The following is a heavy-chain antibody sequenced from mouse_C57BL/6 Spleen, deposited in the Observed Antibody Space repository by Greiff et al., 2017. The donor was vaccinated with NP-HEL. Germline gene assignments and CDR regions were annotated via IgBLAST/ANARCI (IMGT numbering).Heavy chain of an antibody. CDR1: GYAFSSSW. V-gene: IGHV1-82*01. CDR2: LYPGDGDT. D-gene: IGHD3-2*02. CDR3: TRWQTAQATFAY. J-gene: IGHJ3*01. Sequence: VKLQEPGPELVKPGASVKISCKASGYAFSSSWMNWVKQRPGKGLEWIGRLYPGDGDTNYNGKFKGKATLTADKSSSTAYMQLSSLTSEDSAVYFCTRWQTAQATFAYWGQGTLVTVSA.